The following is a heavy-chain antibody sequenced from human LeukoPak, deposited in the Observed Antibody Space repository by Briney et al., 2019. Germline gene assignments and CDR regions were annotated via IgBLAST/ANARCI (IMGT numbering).Heavy chain of an antibody. CDR3: ASGVSSGWYGDY. J-gene: IGHJ4*02. D-gene: IGHD6-19*01. CDR2: ISAYNGNT. CDR1: GYTFITYG. V-gene: IGHV1-18*01. Sequence: ASVKVSCKASGYTFITYGISWVRQAPGQGLEWMGWISAYNGNTNYGQKLQGRVTMTTDTSTSTAYMELRSLRSDDTAVYYCASGVSSGWYGDYWGQGTLVTVSS.